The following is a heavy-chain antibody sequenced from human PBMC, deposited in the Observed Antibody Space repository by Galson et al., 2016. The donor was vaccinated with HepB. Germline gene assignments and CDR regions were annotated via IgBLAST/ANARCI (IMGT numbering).Heavy chain of an antibody. Sequence: SETLSLTCTVSGGSVSSGSYYWSWIRQPPGKGLEWIGYIYYSGSTNYNPSLKSRVAISVDTSKNQFSLKLSSVTAADTAVYYCARARFGEFLSPHVDYWGQGTLVTVSS. CDR1: GGSVSSGSYY. V-gene: IGHV4-61*01. D-gene: IGHD3-10*01. CDR3: ARARFGEFLSPHVDY. CDR2: IYYSGST. J-gene: IGHJ4*02.